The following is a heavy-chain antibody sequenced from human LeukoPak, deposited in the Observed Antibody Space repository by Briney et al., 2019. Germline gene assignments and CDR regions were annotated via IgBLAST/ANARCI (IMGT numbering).Heavy chain of an antibody. CDR3: ARTDCSITSCYNGWGYYGMDV. J-gene: IGHJ6*02. CDR1: AGSISSTIYY. V-gene: IGHV4-39*01. CDR2: IYYIGGT. D-gene: IGHD2-2*01. Sequence: KPSETLSLTCTVSAGSISSTIYYWVWIRQSPGKGLVWIGNIYYIGGTYYNPSLKSRVTISVDTSKNQFSLKLSSVTAADTAVYYCARTDCSITSCYNGWGYYGMDVWGQGTTVTVSS.